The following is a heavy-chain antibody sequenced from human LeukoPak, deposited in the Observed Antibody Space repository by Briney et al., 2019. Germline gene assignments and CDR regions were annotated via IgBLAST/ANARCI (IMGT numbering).Heavy chain of an antibody. V-gene: IGHV4-39*07. Sequence: SETLSLTCTVSGGSISSSSYYWGWIRQPPGKGLEWIGSIYYSGSPYYNPSLKSRVTISVDTSKSRFSLKLSSVTAADTAVYYCARSLAYAYCGGDCPGAFDIWGQGTMVTVSS. D-gene: IGHD2-21*02. J-gene: IGHJ3*02. CDR3: ARSLAYAYCGGDCPGAFDI. CDR2: IYYSGSP. CDR1: GGSISSSSYY.